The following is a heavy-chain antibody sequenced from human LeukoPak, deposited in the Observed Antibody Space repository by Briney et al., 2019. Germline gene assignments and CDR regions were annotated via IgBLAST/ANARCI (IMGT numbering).Heavy chain of an antibody. CDR2: ISGSGGST. V-gene: IGHV3-23*01. Sequence: GGSLRLSCAASGFTFSSYAMSWVRQAPGKGLEWVSAISGSGGSTYYADSVKARFTISRDNSKNTLYVQMNSLRAEDTAVYYCAKDGGSGYYYFDYWGQGTLVTVSS. CDR3: AKDGGSGYYYFDY. J-gene: IGHJ4*02. D-gene: IGHD3-22*01. CDR1: GFTFSSYA.